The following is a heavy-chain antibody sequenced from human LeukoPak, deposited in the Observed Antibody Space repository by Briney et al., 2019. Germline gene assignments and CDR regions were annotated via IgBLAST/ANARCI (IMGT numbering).Heavy chain of an antibody. CDR3: AKIGLGDLFDY. J-gene: IGHJ4*02. D-gene: IGHD3-10*01. CDR1: GLTFSSDA. Sequence: GGSMRLSCAASGLTFSSDAMSWVRQAPGKGLEWVSAISGSGGSTYYADSVKGRFTISRDNSKNTLYLQMNSLRAEDTAVYYCAKIGLGDLFDYWGQGTLVTVSS. V-gene: IGHV3-23*01. CDR2: ISGSGGST.